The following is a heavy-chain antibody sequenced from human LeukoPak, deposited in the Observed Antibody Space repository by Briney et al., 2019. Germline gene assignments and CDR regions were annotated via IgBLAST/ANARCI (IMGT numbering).Heavy chain of an antibody. J-gene: IGHJ4*02. CDR1: GFTFSSYW. D-gene: IGHD6-13*01. V-gene: IGHV3-7*03. CDR3: ARARDSSWDY. CDR2: IKDDGSEK. Sequence: GGSLRLSCAASGFTFSSYWMSWVRQAPGKGLEWVANIKDDGSEKYYVDSVKGRFTISRDDAKNSLYLQMNSLRAEDTAVYCCARARDSSWDYWGQGTLVTVSS.